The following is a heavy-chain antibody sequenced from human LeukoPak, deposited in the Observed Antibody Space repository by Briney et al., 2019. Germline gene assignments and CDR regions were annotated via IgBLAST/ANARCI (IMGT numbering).Heavy chain of an antibody. CDR2: ISYSGST. V-gene: IGHV4-59*01. J-gene: IGHJ6*02. Sequence: SETLSLTCTVSGGSINSYYWSWIRQPPGKGLEWVGHISYSGSTNYSPSLKSRVTISLETSKNQFSLKLTSVAAADAAVYYCARAVSQGGYYYYYGLDVWGQGTTVTVSS. CDR3: ARAVSQGGYYYYYGLDV. D-gene: IGHD3-16*01. CDR1: GGSINSYY.